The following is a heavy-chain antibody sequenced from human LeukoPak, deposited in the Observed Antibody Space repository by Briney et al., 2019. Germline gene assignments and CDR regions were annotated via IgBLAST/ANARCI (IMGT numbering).Heavy chain of an antibody. J-gene: IGHJ4*02. CDR2: ISGSAGST. CDR3: AKPGDSTLPY. Sequence: GGSLTLAWAASGFTFSSYAMSWVRHAPGKGVGWVSAISGSAGSTYYADSVKGRFTISRDNSKDTLYLQMNSLRAEDTAVYYCAKPGDSTLPYWGQGTLVTVSS. D-gene: IGHD3-16*01. CDR1: GFTFSSYA. V-gene: IGHV3-23*01.